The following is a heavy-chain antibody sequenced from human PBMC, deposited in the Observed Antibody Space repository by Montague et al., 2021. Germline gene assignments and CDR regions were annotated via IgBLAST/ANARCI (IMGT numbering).Heavy chain of an antibody. Sequence: SLRLSCAASGFVFRLSWMNWVRQTPGEGLEWVGRIKGKSDGGTTHYAAPVKGRFTISRDDSTNTLFLQMNSLKIEDTAMYFCTTDLGDYYDSSGYYFDNWGQGTLVTVSS. V-gene: IGHV3-15*01. D-gene: IGHD3-22*01. CDR1: GFVFRLSW. CDR3: TTDLGDYYDSSGYYFDN. CDR2: IKGKSDGGTT. J-gene: IGHJ5*02.